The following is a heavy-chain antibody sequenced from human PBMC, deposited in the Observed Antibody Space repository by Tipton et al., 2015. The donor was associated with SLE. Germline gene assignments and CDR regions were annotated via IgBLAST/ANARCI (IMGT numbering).Heavy chain of an antibody. CDR1: GGSISSHY. V-gene: IGHV4-59*11. D-gene: IGHD1-26*01. J-gene: IGHJ6*02. CDR2: IYYSGST. Sequence: TLSLTCTVSGGSISSHYWSWIRQPPGKGLEWIGYIYYSGSTNYNPSLKSRVTISVDTSKNQFSLKLSSVTAADTAVYYCARNGQRELLAWYYYGMDVWGQGTLVTVSS. CDR3: ARNGQRELLAWYYYGMDV.